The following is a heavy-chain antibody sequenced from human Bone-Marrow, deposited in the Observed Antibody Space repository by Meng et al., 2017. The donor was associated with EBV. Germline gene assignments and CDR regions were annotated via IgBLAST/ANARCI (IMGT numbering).Heavy chain of an antibody. CDR2: IIPIFGTA. CDR3: ARDGSVEMASI. V-gene: IGHV1-69*06. J-gene: IGHJ4*02. CDR1: GGTFSSYA. D-gene: IGHD5-24*01. Sequence: QVQWVQSGAEVKNPVSLVKVSCKASGGTFSSYAISWVRQAPGQGLEWMGGIIPIFGTANYAQKFQGRVTITADKSTSTAYMELSSLRSEDTAVYYCARDGSVEMASIWGQGTLVTVSS.